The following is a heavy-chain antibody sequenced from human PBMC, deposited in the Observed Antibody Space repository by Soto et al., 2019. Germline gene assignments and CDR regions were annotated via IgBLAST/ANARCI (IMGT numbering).Heavy chain of an antibody. D-gene: IGHD6-19*01. V-gene: IGHV3-53*01. CDR1: GFTVSSNY. J-gene: IGHJ6*02. CDR3: ARDHRIEVAGTFHYYYYGMDV. Sequence: PGGSLRLSCAASGFTVSSNYMSWVRQAPGKGLEWVSVIYSGGSTYYADSVKGRFTISGDNSKNTLYLQMNSLRAEDTAVYYCARDHRIEVAGTFHYYYYGMDVWGQGTTVTVSS. CDR2: IYSGGST.